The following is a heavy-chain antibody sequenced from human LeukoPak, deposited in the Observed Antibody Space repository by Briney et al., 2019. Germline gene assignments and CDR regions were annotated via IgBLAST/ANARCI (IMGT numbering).Heavy chain of an antibody. CDR3: AREGDTMVRGVIMIYYFDY. D-gene: IGHD3-10*01. J-gene: IGHJ4*02. CDR2: INPSGGST. V-gene: IGHV1-46*01. CDR1: GYTFTGYY. Sequence: ASVKVSCKASGYTFTGYYMHWVRQAPGQGLEWMGIINPSGGSTSYAQKFQGRVTMTRDMSTSTVYMELSSLRSEDTAVYYCAREGDTMVRGVIMIYYFDYWGQGTLVTVSS.